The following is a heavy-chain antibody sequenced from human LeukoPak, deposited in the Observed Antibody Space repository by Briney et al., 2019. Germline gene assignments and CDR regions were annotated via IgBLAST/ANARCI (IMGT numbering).Heavy chain of an antibody. Sequence: GASVKVSCKASGYTFTSYYMHWVRQAPGQGLEWMGIINPSGGSTSYAQKLQGRVTMTTDTSTSTAYMELRSLRSDDTAVYYCARVAYYYDRLPYYFDYWGQGTLVTVSS. J-gene: IGHJ4*02. V-gene: IGHV1-46*01. CDR2: INPSGGST. D-gene: IGHD3-22*01. CDR3: ARVAYYYDRLPYYFDY. CDR1: GYTFTSYY.